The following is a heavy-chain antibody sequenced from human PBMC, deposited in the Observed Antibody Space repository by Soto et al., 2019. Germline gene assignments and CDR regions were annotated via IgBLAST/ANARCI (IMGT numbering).Heavy chain of an antibody. CDR3: VQTTGWPGFAF. J-gene: IGHJ4*02. CDR1: GFAVSSKY. Sequence: EVQLVESGGGVIQPGGSLRLSCAASGFAVSSKYMTWVRQAPGKGLEWVSVIYGGGPTYYADSVKGRFTISRDTSKNTLYLQMNSMRAEDTAVYYCVQTTGWPGFAFWGQGTLVTVSS. D-gene: IGHD6-19*01. CDR2: IYGGGPT. V-gene: IGHV3-53*01.